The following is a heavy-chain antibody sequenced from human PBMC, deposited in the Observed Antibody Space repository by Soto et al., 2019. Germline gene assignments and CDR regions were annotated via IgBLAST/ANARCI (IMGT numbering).Heavy chain of an antibody. D-gene: IGHD3-10*01. V-gene: IGHV3-23*01. CDR1: GFTFSSYA. CDR2: ISGSGGST. CDR3: ANPSGSMYGSGRYVFDI. J-gene: IGHJ3*02. Sequence: PGGSLRLSCAASGFTFSSYAMSWVRQAPGKGLEWVSAISGSGGSTYYADSVKGRFTISRDNSKNTLYLQMNSLRAEDTAVYYCANPSGSMYGSGRYVFDICGQGTMVTVSS.